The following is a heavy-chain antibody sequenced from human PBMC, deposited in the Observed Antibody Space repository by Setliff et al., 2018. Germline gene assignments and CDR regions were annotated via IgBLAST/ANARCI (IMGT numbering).Heavy chain of an antibody. CDR2: MHHSGIV. Sequence: SETLSLTCAVSGYSINSDYYWGWIRQPPGKGLEWIASMHHSGIVYYNPSLRSRVIMSVDTSKYQVSLDLTSVTAADTAVYYCARYLAGEVGISGWFDPWGQGTLVTVSS. V-gene: IGHV4-38-2*01. D-gene: IGHD1-26*01. CDR3: ARYLAGEVGISGWFDP. J-gene: IGHJ5*02. CDR1: GYSINSDYY.